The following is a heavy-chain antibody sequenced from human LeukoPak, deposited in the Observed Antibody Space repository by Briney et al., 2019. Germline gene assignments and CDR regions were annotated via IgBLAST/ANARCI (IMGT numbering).Heavy chain of an antibody. D-gene: IGHD6-19*01. Sequence: QTGGSLRLSCAASGFTVTDNYMNWVRQSSGKGLEWVSVIYGGGDTNYADSVKGRFSISRDNSKNTLYLQMNSLKTEDTAVYYCTTVAGDYYYYGMDVWGQGTTVTVSS. CDR1: GFTVTDNY. J-gene: IGHJ6*02. CDR2: IYGGGDT. CDR3: TTVAGDYYYYGMDV. V-gene: IGHV3-53*01.